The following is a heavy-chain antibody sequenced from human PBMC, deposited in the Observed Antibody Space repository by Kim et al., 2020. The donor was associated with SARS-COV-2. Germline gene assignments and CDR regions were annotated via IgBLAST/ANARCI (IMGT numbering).Heavy chain of an antibody. J-gene: IGHJ5*02. D-gene: IGHD3-22*01. V-gene: IGHV4-34*01. CDR3: ARGRGTMIVVVKFWFDP. CDR1: GGSFSGYY. Sequence: SETLSLTCAVYGGSFSGYYWSWIRQPPGKGLEWIGEINHSGSTNYNPSLKSRVTISVDTSKNQFSLKLSSVTAADTAVYYCARGRGTMIVVVKFWFDPWGQGTLVTVSS. CDR2: INHSGST.